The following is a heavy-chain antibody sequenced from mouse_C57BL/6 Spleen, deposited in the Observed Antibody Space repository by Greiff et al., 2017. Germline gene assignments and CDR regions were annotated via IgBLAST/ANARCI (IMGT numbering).Heavy chain of an antibody. J-gene: IGHJ4*01. V-gene: IGHV5-12*01. CDR3: ARQGGRDY. CDR2: ISNGGGST. CDR1: GFTFSDYY. Sequence: EVKVVESGGGLVQPGGSLKLSCAASGFTFSDYYMYLVRQTPEQRLEWVAYISNGGGSTYYPATVKGRFTISRDKAKNPLYLQMSRLKSEDTAMYYCARQGGRDYWGQGTSVTVSS.